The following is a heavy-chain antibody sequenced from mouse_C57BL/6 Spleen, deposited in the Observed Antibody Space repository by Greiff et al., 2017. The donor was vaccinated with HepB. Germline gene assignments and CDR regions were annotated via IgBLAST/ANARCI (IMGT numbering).Heavy chain of an antibody. J-gene: IGHJ3*01. CDR1: GYTFTSYW. V-gene: IGHV1-50*01. D-gene: IGHD2-3*01. Sequence: VQPQQPGAELVKPGASVKLSCKASGYTFTSYWMQWVKQRPGQGLEWIGEIDPSDSYTNYNQKFKGKATLTVDTSSSTAYMQLSSLTSEDSAVYYCARNGYSLAYWGQGTLVTVSA. CDR2: IDPSDSYT. CDR3: ARNGYSLAY.